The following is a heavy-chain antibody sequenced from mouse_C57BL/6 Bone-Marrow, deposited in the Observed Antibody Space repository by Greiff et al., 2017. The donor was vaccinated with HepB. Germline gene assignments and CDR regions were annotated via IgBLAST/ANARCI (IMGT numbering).Heavy chain of an antibody. CDR3: ASEDPYYGSTNMDY. J-gene: IGHJ4*01. Sequence: QVQLQQSGAELMKPGASVKLSCKATGYTFTGYWIEWVKQRPGHGLEWIGEILPGSGSTNYNEKFKGKATFTADTSSNTAYMQLSILTTEDSAIYYCASEDPYYGSTNMDYWGQGTSVTVSS. CDR2: ILPGSGST. D-gene: IGHD1-1*01. V-gene: IGHV1-9*01. CDR1: GYTFTGYW.